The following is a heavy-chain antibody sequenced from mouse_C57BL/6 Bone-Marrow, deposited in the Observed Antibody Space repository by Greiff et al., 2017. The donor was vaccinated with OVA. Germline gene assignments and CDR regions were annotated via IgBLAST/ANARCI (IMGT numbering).Heavy chain of an antibody. D-gene: IGHD3-1*01. CDR3: ARDFGTGYYFDY. Sequence: QVQLQQSGAELVKPGASVKISCKASGYAFSSYWMNWVKQRPGKGLEWIGQIYPGDGDTNYNGKFKGKATLTADKSSSTAYMQLSSLTSEDSAVYFCARDFGTGYYFDYWGQGTTLTVSS. V-gene: IGHV1-80*01. CDR2: IYPGDGDT. CDR1: GYAFSSYW. J-gene: IGHJ2*01.